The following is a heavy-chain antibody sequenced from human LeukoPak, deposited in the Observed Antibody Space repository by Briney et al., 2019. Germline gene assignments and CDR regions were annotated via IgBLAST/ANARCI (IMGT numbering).Heavy chain of an antibody. CDR2: ISGSGGST. CDR3: AKPFWSGDFDY. J-gene: IGHJ4*02. D-gene: IGHD3-3*01. Sequence: GGSLRLSCAASGFIFSSYWMSWVRQAPGKGLEWVSAISGSGGSTYYADSVKGRFTISRDNSKNTLYLQMNSLRAEDTAVYYCAKPFWSGDFDYWGQGTLVTVSS. V-gene: IGHV3-23*01. CDR1: GFIFSSYW.